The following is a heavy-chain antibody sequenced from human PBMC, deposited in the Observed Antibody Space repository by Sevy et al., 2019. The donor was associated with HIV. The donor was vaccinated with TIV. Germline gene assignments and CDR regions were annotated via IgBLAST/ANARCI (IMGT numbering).Heavy chain of an antibody. J-gene: IGHJ4*02. D-gene: IGHD2-21*01. Sequence: ASVKVSCKASGWTFTYRYLHWLRQAPGQALEWMGWITPYNGNTNYAQRFKGRLSITRHNSLHRAYMDLSGLRSDETAIYYCARSSLESDKDSYFESWGQGTLVTVSS. V-gene: IGHV1-45*02. CDR2: ITPYNGNT. CDR1: GWTFTYRY. CDR3: ARSSLESDKDSYFES.